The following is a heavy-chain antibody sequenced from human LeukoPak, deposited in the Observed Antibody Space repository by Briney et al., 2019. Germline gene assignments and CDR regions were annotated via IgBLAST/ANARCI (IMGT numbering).Heavy chain of an antibody. J-gene: IGHJ4*02. CDR2: IYAGDSNN. Sequence: GESLKISCKGSGYRFTSYWIGWVRRMPGKGLEWMGLIYAGDSNNRYRPSFQGQVTISVDKSISTAYLQWSSLKASDTAMYYCARLGGDLYCTSTRCFYDYWGQGTLVTVSP. CDR3: ARLGGDLYCTSTRCFYDY. D-gene: IGHD2-2*01. CDR1: GYRFTSYW. V-gene: IGHV5-51*01.